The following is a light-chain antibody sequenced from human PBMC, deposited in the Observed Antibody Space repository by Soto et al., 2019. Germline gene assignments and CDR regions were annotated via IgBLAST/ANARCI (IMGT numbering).Light chain of an antibody. J-gene: IGKJ4*01. V-gene: IGKV1-27*01. CDR2: AAS. CDR3: QKCKNAPFT. Sequence: DIQMTQSPSSLSAFVGDRVTITCRASQGISNFLAWYQQKPGKVPKLLIYAASTLQSGVPSRFSGSGSGTDFTLTISSLQPQDVETYYCQKCKNAPFTFGAGTKVDIX. CDR1: QGISNF.